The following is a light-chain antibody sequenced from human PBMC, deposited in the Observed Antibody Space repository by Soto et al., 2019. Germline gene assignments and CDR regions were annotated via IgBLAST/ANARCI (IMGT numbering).Light chain of an antibody. V-gene: IGKV1-39*01. CDR3: QQSYNTPPDT. CDR2: LAY. J-gene: IGKJ2*01. Sequence: DIQMTQSPSSLSASVGDRVTITCRASQSITTYLNWYQQKPGKAPKLRIYLAYSLQSGVPSRFSGSGFGTDFTLTIYNLQAEDSATYYCQQSYNTPPDTFGQGTKLEIK. CDR1: QSITTY.